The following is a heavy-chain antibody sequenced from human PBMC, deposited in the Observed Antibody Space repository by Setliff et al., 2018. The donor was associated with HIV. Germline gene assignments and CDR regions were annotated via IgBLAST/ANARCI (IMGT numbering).Heavy chain of an antibody. J-gene: IGHJ4*02. Sequence: TCTVSSDSIRFYYWTWIRQPPGKGLEWIGYIYYSETTYYNPSLSSRVTISEDSSMNQFSLKLTSVTAADTAVYYCAREQFPSQECSGGSCYPKPYYFDYWGQGTLVTVSS. CDR2: IYYSETT. CDR3: AREQFPSQECSGGSCYPKPYYFDY. V-gene: IGHV4-59*12. CDR1: SDSIRFYY. D-gene: IGHD2-15*01.